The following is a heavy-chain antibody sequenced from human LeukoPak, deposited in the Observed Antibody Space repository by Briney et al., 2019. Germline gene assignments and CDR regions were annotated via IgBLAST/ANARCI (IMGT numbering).Heavy chain of an antibody. CDR2: INPNSGGT. V-gene: IGHV1-2*02. D-gene: IGHD3-3*01. Sequence: ASVKVSCKASGYTFTGYYMHWVRQAPGQGLEWMGWINPNSGGTNYAQKFQGRVTMTRDTSISTAYMELSRLRSDDTAVYYCARDFLNDFWSGYSEFDPWGRGTLVTVSS. CDR1: GYTFTGYY. J-gene: IGHJ5*02. CDR3: ARDFLNDFWSGYSEFDP.